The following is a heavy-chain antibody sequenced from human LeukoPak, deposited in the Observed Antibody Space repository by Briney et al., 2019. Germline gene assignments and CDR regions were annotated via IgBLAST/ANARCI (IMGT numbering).Heavy chain of an antibody. CDR1: GFTFSSYE. V-gene: IGHV3-48*03. J-gene: IGHJ4*02. CDR2: ISSGGRAI. D-gene: IGHD1-26*01. Sequence: GGSLRLSCAASGFTFSSYEMNWVRQAPGKGLEWVSYISSGGRAIYYADSVKGRFTISRDNAKNSLYLQMNSLRAEDTAVYYCARGGSSRAENYFDYWGQGTLVTVSS. CDR3: ARGGSSRAENYFDY.